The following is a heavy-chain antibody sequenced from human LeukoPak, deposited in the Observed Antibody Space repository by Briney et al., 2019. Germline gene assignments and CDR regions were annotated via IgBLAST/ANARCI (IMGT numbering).Heavy chain of an antibody. CDR3: ARSPPGIAVAGTPWFDY. V-gene: IGHV1-69*13. Sequence: SVKVSCKASGGTFSSYAISWVRQAPGQGLEWMGGIIPIFGTANYAQKFQGRVTITADESTSTAYMELSSLRSEDTAVYYCARSPPGIAVAGTPWFDYWGQGTLVTVSS. CDR1: GGTFSSYA. J-gene: IGHJ5*01. CDR2: IIPIFGTA. D-gene: IGHD6-19*01.